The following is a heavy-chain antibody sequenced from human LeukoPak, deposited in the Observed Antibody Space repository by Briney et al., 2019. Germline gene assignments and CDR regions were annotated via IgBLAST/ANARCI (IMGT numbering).Heavy chain of an antibody. V-gene: IGHV4-59*01. D-gene: IGHD2-15*01. CDR3: ARNIGYCSGGSCYSRWFDP. CDR1: GGSISSYY. J-gene: IGHJ5*02. CDR2: IYYSGST. Sequence: SETLSLTCTVSGGSISSYYWCSIRQPPGKGLEWTGYIYYSGSTNYNPSLKSRVTISVDTSKNQFSLKLSSVTAADTAVYYCARNIGYCSGGSCYSRWFDPWGQGTLVTVSS.